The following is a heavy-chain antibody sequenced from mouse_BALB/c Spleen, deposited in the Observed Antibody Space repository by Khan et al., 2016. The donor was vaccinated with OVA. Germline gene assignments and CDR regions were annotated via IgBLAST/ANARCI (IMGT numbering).Heavy chain of an antibody. CDR1: GYTFTNHA. CDR2: INTYTGEP. Sequence: QVQLQQSGPELKKPGETVKISCKASGYTFTNHAMNWVKQATGKGLKWMGWINTYTGEPTYSDDFKGRFAISLETSASTAYLQINNLKNEDTATYFGARGYWYFDVWGAGTTVTVSS. V-gene: IGHV9-3-1*01. CDR3: ARGYWYFDV. J-gene: IGHJ1*01.